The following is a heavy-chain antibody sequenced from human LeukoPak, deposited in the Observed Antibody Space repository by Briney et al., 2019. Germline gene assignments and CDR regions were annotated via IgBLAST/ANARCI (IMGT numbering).Heavy chain of an antibody. J-gene: IGHJ4*02. CDR2: IDHGGGT. CDR3: AAALVVAGQTN. D-gene: IGHD6-19*01. Sequence: SETLSLTCTVSGGSISLYYWTWIRQPPGKGLEWIGYIDHGGGTNSNPSLKSRVTMSIDTSKSQFSLRLSSMTAADTAVYYCAAALVVAGQTNWGQGTLVTVSS. V-gene: IGHV4-59*01. CDR1: GGSISLYY.